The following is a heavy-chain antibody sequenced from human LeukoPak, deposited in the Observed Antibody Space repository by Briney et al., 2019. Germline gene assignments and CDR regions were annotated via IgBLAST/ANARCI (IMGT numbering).Heavy chain of an antibody. CDR1: GGTFSSYA. V-gene: IGHV1-69*01. Sequence: GSSVKVSCKASGGTFSSYAISWVRQAPGQGLEWMGGIIPIFGTANYAQKFQGRVTITADESTSTAYMELSSLRSEDTAVYYCARTFGGRVYSGYGGGGFGYWGQGTLVTVSS. CDR3: ARTFGGRVYSGYGGGGFGY. D-gene: IGHD5-12*01. CDR2: IIPIFGTA. J-gene: IGHJ4*02.